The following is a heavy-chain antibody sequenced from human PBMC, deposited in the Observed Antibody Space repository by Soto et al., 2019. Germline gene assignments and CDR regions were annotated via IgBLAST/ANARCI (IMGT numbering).Heavy chain of an antibody. D-gene: IGHD6-6*01. J-gene: IGHJ6*03. CDR3: ARDDIAARPDYYYYMDV. CDR1: GFTFISYS. CDR2: ISSSSRTI. V-gene: IGHV3-48*04. Sequence: GGSLRLSCAASGFTFISYSMNWVRQAPGKGLEWVSYISSSSRTIYYADSVNGRFTISRDNAKNSLYLQMNSLRAEDTAVYYCARDDIAARPDYYYYMDVWGKGTTVTVSS.